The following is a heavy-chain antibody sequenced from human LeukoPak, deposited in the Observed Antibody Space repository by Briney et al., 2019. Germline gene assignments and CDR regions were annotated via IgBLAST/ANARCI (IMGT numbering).Heavy chain of an antibody. CDR3: ATTDGREPF. CDR1: GGSISTNTYY. V-gene: IGHV4-39*07. D-gene: IGHD1-14*01. CDR2: MYYSGNT. Sequence: PSETLSLTCTVSGGSISTNTYYWGWIRQPPGKGLEWIGSMYYSGNTYYSPSLKSRVTVSIDTSRNQFSLKLSSLTAADTAVYYCATTDGREPFWGQGTLVTVSS. J-gene: IGHJ4*02.